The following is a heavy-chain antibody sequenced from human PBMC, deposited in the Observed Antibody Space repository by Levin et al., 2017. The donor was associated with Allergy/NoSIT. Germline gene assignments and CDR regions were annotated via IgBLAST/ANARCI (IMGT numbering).Heavy chain of an antibody. D-gene: IGHD5-12*01. CDR1: GGSFSGYY. CDR2: INHRGST. Sequence: PSQTLSLTCAVYGGSFSGYYWSWIRQPPGKGLEWIGEINHRGSTNYNPSLKSRVTISVDTSKNQFSLKLSSVTAADTAVYYCARGKDIAATFSKYYYMDVWGKGSTVTVSS. J-gene: IGHJ6*03. CDR3: ARGKDIAATFSKYYYMDV. V-gene: IGHV4-34*01.